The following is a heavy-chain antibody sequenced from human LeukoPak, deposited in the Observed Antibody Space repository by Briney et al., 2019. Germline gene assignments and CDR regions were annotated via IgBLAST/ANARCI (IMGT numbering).Heavy chain of an antibody. J-gene: IGHJ4*02. CDR1: GGSISSYY. D-gene: IGHD2-15*01. CDR2: IYTSGST. CDR3: ARKYCSGGSCYYAY. V-gene: IGHV4-4*07. Sequence: SETLSLTCTVSGGSISSYYWSWIRQPAGKGLEWVGRIYTSGSTNYNPSLKSRVTMSVDTSKNQFSLKLSSVTAADTAVYYCARKYCSGGSCYYAYWGQGTLVTVSS.